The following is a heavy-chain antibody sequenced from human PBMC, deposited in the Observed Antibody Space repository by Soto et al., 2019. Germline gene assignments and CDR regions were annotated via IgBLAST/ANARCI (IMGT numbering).Heavy chain of an antibody. D-gene: IGHD2-2*01. J-gene: IGHJ6*02. CDR1: GFTFSSYA. Sequence: GGSLRLSCAASGFTFSSYAMSWVRQAPGKGLEWVSAISGSGGSTYYADSVKGRFTISRDNSKNTLYLQMNSLRAEDTAVYYCAKHRCSSTSCGISQGMDVWGQGTTVTVSS. CDR3: AKHRCSSTSCGISQGMDV. V-gene: IGHV3-23*01. CDR2: ISGSGGST.